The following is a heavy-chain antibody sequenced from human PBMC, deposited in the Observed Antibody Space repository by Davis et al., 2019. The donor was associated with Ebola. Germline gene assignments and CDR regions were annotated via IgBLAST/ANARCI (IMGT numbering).Heavy chain of an antibody. CDR2: ISGSGGST. V-gene: IGHV3-23*01. D-gene: IGHD2-21*02. CDR1: GFTFSSYA. Sequence: GESLKISCAASGFTFSSYAMSWVRQAPGKGLEWVSAISGSGGSTYYADSVKGRFTISRDNSKNTLYLQMNSLRAEDTAVYYCARDEELAYCGGDCYSYWGQGTLVTVSS. CDR3: ARDEELAYCGGDCYSY. J-gene: IGHJ4*02.